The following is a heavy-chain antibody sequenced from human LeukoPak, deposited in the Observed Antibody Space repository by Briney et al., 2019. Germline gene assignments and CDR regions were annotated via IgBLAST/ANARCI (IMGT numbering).Heavy chain of an antibody. D-gene: IGHD4-11*01. V-gene: IGHV3-30*18. CDR1: GFTFSSYG. J-gene: IGHJ4*02. CDR2: ISYDGSNQ. CDR3: AKDRDPVARSYPAY. Sequence: GGSLRLSCAASGFTFSSYGMHWVRQAPGKGLEWVAVISYDGSNQHYVDSVKGRFTISRDNSKDTLYLQMNSLRAEDTAVYYCAKDRDPVARSYPAYWGQGTLVIVSS.